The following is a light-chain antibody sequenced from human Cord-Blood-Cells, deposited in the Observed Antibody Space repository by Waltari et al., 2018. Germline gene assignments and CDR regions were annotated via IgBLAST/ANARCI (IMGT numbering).Light chain of an antibody. V-gene: IGKV4-1*01. Sequence: DIVMTQSPDSLAVSLGARATINCKSSQSVLYSSNNKNYLAWYQQKPGQPPKLLIYWASTRESGVPDRFSGSGSGTDFTLXXXSLQAEDVAVYYCQQYYSTPXTFGQGTKVEIK. J-gene: IGKJ1*01. CDR2: WAS. CDR3: QQYYSTPXT. CDR1: QSVLYSSNNKNY.